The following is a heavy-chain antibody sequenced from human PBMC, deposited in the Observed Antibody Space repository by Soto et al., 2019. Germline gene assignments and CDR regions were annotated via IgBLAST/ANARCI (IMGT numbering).Heavy chain of an antibody. J-gene: IGHJ4*02. Sequence: EVQLVESGGGLVQPGGSLRLSCAASGFTVSSNYMSWVRQAPGKGLESVSFIYSGGTTYYADSVKGRFTFSRDSSKNTVFLQMTILRAEDTAVYYCATGGPGRGPDCCPIGYWGQGILVLVSS. D-gene: IGHD2-2*03. CDR1: GFTVSSNY. CDR2: IYSGGTT. V-gene: IGHV3-66*01. CDR3: ATGGPGRGPDCCPIGY.